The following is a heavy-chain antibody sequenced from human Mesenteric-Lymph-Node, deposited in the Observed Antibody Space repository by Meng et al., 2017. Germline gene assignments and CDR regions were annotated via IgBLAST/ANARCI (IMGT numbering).Heavy chain of an antibody. D-gene: IGHD4-17*01. J-gene: IGHJ3*01. Sequence: GESLKISCAASGFTFSSYEMNWVRQAPGKGLEWVSSITALNFKTFYADSVKGRFTISRDNSKNTLYLQMDNLRADDTAVYYCGRDPYGDYIGAFDFWGQGTMVTVSS. CDR1: GFTFSSYE. V-gene: IGHV3-23*01. CDR2: ITALNFKT. CDR3: GRDPYGDYIGAFDF.